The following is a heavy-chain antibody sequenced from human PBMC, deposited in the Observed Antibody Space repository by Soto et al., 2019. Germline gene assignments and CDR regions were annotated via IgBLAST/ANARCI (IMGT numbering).Heavy chain of an antibody. J-gene: IGHJ6*02. CDR3: ARRGYYGSGSYFNYGMDV. CDR1: GGSISSYY. V-gene: IGHV4-59*08. D-gene: IGHD3-10*01. CDR2: IYYSGST. Sequence: QVQLQESGPGLVKPSETLSLTCTVSGGSISSYYWSWLRQPPGKGLAWIGYIYYSGSTNYNPSLKSRVTISVDTSKNQFSLKLSSVTAADTAVYYCARRGYYGSGSYFNYGMDVWGQGTTVTVSS.